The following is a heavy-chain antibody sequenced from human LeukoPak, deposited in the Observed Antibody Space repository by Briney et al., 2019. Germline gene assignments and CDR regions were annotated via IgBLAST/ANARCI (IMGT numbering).Heavy chain of an antibody. J-gene: IGHJ3*02. CDR1: GGSISSGGYY. D-gene: IGHD3-10*01. CDR2: IYHSGST. Sequence: SQTLSLTCTVSGGSISSGGYYWSWIRQPPGKGLEWIGYIYHSGSTYYNPSLKSRVTISVDRSKNQFSLKLSSVTAADTAVYYCASITMVRGALDAFDIWGQGTMVTVSS. V-gene: IGHV4-30-2*01. CDR3: ASITMVRGALDAFDI.